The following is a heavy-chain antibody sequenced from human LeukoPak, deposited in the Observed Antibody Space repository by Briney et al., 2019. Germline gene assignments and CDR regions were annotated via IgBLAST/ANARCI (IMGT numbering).Heavy chain of an antibody. Sequence: GGPLRLSCAASGFTVSSNYMSWVRQAPGKGLEWVSVIYSGGSTYYAVSVKGRFTISRDNSKNTLYLQMDSLRAEDTAVYYCARDHSSGWYSDYFDYWGQGTLVTVSS. D-gene: IGHD6-19*01. J-gene: IGHJ4*02. CDR3: ARDHSSGWYSDYFDY. V-gene: IGHV3-66*01. CDR1: GFTVSSNY. CDR2: IYSGGST.